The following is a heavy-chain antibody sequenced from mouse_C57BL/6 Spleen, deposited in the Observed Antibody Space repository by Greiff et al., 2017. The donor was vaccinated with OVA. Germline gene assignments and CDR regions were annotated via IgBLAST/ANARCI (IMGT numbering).Heavy chain of an antibody. J-gene: IGHJ4*01. D-gene: IGHD1-1*02. CDR1: GFTFSSYA. CDR2: ISDGGGYT. V-gene: IGHV5-4*01. Sequence: EVQLVESGGGLVKPGGSLKLSCAASGFTFSSYAMSWVRQTPEKRLEWVATISDGGGYTYYPDNVKGRFTISGDNAKNNRYLQTSHLQSENTAMEYCAGDLCGLSDVYAMDYWGQGTSVTVSS. CDR3: AGDLCGLSDVYAMDY.